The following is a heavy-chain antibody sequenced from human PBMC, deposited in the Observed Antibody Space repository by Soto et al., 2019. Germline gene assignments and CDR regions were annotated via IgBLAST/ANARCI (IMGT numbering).Heavy chain of an antibody. CDR1: GDTFTNYA. J-gene: IGHJ6*02. V-gene: IGHV1-3*01. CDR3: ARDLGTGFYAMDV. Sequence: QVQLVQSGAEVKKPGASVKVSCKASGDTFTNYAFHWVRQAPGQRLEWMGRINGGNGNTKYSQKFQDRVSITMDTSASTAYMELSSLRSEDSAVYYCARDLGTGFYAMDVWGQGTTITVSS. CDR2: INGGNGNT. D-gene: IGHD2-8*02.